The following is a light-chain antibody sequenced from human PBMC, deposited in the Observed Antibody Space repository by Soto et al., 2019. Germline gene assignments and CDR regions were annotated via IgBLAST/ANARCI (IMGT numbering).Light chain of an antibody. CDR2: GTS. Sequence: KLLTQSPGTLSLSPGERATLFCRASQSLSSSLAWYQQKSGQAPRLIIYGTSRRATGVPVRVSGSGSGTDFTLTLSSLQSEDFGVDFWQQYDNWPWTFGQGTKVEMK. V-gene: IGKV3-15*01. CDR1: QSLSSS. J-gene: IGKJ1*01. CDR3: QQYDNWPWT.